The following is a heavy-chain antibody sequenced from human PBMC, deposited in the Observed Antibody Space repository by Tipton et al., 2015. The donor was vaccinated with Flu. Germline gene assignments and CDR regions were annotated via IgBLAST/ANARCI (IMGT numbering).Heavy chain of an antibody. D-gene: IGHD3-22*01. J-gene: IGHJ4*02. CDR1: GGSVDSSPYY. CDR3: AKDPAGYHENSAYYIFDN. Sequence: TLSLTCTVSGGSVDSSPYYWGWVRQPPGKGLEWLGTIDYNGRTHYNPSLKSRVTISEGRTQFYLNLSSVTAADTAVYFCAKDPAGYHENSAYYIFDNWGQGMLVSVSS. V-gene: IGHV4-39*07. CDR2: IDYNGRT.